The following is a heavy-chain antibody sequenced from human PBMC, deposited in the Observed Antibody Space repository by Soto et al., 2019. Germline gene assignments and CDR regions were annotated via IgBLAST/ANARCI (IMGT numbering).Heavy chain of an antibody. Sequence: QVRLQESGPGLVKPSETLSLTCTVSGASISRYYWSWIRQSPGKGLEWIGYLYNTGSTIYNPSLKSRVPMSVEXXXNXXALKMNAVTAADTAVYYCARVLWGYCGGECYPLDVWGPGTTVTVSS. CDR2: LYNTGST. V-gene: IGHV4-59*01. J-gene: IGHJ6*02. D-gene: IGHD2-21*01. CDR3: ARVLWGYCGGECYPLDV. CDR1: GASISRYY.